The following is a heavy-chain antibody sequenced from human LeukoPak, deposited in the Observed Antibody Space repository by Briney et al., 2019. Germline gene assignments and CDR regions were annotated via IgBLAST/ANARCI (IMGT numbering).Heavy chain of an antibody. CDR1: GFTFSTYS. CDR2: ISYDGSNK. CDR3: ARDDPYSSFDY. J-gene: IGHJ4*02. Sequence: QPGGSLRLSCAASGFTFSTYSMHWVRQAPGKGLEWVTVISYDGSNKYSADSVKGRFTISRDNVKNSLYLQMNSLRAEDTAVYYCARDDPYSSFDYWGQGTLVIVSS. D-gene: IGHD4-11*01. V-gene: IGHV3-30*04.